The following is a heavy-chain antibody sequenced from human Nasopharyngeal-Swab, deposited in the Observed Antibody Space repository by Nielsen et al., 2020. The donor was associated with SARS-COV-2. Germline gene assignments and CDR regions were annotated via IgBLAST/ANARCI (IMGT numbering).Heavy chain of an antibody. CDR2: ISSSGSTI. V-gene: IGHV3-11*01. D-gene: IGHD4-17*01. Sequence: GESLKISCAASGFTFSVYYMSWIRQAPGKGLEWVSYISSSGSTIYYADSVKGRFTISRDNAKNSLYLQMNSLRAEDTAVYYCAREGDYGDYLVDYWGQGTLVTVSS. CDR1: GFTFSVYY. J-gene: IGHJ4*02. CDR3: AREGDYGDYLVDY.